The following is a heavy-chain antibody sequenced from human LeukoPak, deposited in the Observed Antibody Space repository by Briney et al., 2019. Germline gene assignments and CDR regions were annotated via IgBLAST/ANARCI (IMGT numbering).Heavy chain of an antibody. J-gene: IGHJ4*02. CDR3: ARSFLGYCGAGSCYTGFDY. CDR1: GYTFTGYY. V-gene: IGHV1-2*02. D-gene: IGHD2-15*01. CDR2: INPNNGGT. Sequence: ASVKVSCKASGYTFTGYYMHWMRQAPGQGIEWMGWINPNNGGTNYGQKFQGRVTMTRDTSISTAYTELSRLTSDDTAVYYCARSFLGYCGAGSCYTGFDYWGQGNLVTVSS.